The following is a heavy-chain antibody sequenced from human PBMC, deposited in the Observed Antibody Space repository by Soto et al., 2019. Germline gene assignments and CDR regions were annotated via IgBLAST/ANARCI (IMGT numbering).Heavy chain of an antibody. V-gene: IGHV4-38-2*01. J-gene: IGHJ4*02. D-gene: IGHD3-3*01. CDR3: ARARKATYITGGFDS. Sequence: SGRMYITCAVSGYSICSGYYWGWIRQPPGKGLEWIGSIYHSGSTYYNPSLKSRVTISVDTFNNQFSLKLSSVTAADTAVYYCARARKATYITGGFDSWGQGTLVTVSS. CDR2: IYHSGST. CDR1: GYSICSGYY.